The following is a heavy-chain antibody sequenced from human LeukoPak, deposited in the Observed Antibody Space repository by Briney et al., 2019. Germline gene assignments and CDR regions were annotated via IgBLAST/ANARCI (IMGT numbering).Heavy chain of an antibody. CDR1: GFTFSSYG. CDR3: ARSVGATTDWFDP. Sequence: PGGSLRLSCAASGFTFSSYGMYWVRQAPGKGLEWVAVIWYDGSNKYYGDSVRGRFTISRDNSKNMLYLEMNSLRGEDTAVYYCARSVGATTDWFDPWGQGTQVTVSS. CDR2: IWYDGSNK. J-gene: IGHJ5*02. D-gene: IGHD1-26*01. V-gene: IGHV3-33*01.